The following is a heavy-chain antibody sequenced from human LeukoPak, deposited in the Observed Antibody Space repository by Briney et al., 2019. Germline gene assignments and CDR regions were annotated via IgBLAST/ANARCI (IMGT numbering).Heavy chain of an antibody. Sequence: GGSLRLSCAASAFTFSSYWMHWVRQAPGKGLVWVSRINSDGISTSYADSVKGRFTTSRDNAKNTLYLQMNSLRAGDTAVYYCAKGGATVIDYWGQGTLVTVSS. V-gene: IGHV3-74*01. CDR3: AKGGATVIDY. CDR1: AFTFSSYW. D-gene: IGHD4-17*01. J-gene: IGHJ4*02. CDR2: INSDGIST.